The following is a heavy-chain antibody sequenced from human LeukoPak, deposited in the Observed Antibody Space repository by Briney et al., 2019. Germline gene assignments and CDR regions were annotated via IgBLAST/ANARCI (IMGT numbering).Heavy chain of an antibody. CDR2: INHSGST. D-gene: IGHD6-13*01. V-gene: IGHV4-34*01. Sequence: PSETLSLTCAVYGGSFSGYYWSWIRQPPGKGLEWIGEINHSGSTNYNPSLKSRVTISVDTSKNQFSLKLSSVTAADTAVYYCARGRISDWGSSWYLDYWGQGTLVTVSS. J-gene: IGHJ4*02. CDR3: ARGRISDWGSSWYLDY. CDR1: GGSFSGYY.